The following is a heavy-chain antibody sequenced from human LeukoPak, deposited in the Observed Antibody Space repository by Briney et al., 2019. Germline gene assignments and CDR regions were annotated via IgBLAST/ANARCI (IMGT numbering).Heavy chain of an antibody. CDR2: INHSGST. CDR1: GRSFSGYY. V-gene: IGHV4-34*01. Sequence: SETLSLTCAVYGRSFSGYYWSWIRQPPGKGLEWIGEINHSGSTNYNPSLKSRVTISVDTSKNQFSLKLSSVTAADTAVYYCARGPSIADPSPQMDVWGKGTTVTVSS. J-gene: IGHJ6*04. D-gene: IGHD6-6*01. CDR3: ARGPSIADPSPQMDV.